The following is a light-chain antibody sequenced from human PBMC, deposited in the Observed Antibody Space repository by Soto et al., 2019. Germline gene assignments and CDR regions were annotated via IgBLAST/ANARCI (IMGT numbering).Light chain of an antibody. J-gene: IGLJ1*01. CDR2: EVN. Sequence: QSVLTQPASVSGSPGQSITISCTGTSSDVGSYNLVSWYQQHPGKAPKLMIYEVNKRPSGVSNRFSGSKSGNTASLKISGLQAEDEADYYCCSYAGSSTFSWVFGTGTKLTVL. CDR1: SSDVGSYNL. CDR3: CSYAGSSTFSWV. V-gene: IGLV2-23*02.